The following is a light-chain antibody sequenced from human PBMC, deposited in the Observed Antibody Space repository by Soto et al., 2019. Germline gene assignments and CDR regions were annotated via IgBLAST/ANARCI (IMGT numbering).Light chain of an antibody. CDR3: QQYNNWPPWT. V-gene: IGKV3-15*01. J-gene: IGKJ1*01. CDR1: QSISSS. Sequence: EIVMTQSPATLSVSPGERATLTCRASQSISSSLAWYQQKPGQAPRLLIYGASSRATGIPDRFSGGGSGTEFTPTINSLQSEDFAVYYCQQYNNWPPWTFGQGTKVEIK. CDR2: GAS.